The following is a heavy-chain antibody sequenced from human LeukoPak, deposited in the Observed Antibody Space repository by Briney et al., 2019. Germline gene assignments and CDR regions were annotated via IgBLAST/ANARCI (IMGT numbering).Heavy chain of an antibody. V-gene: IGHV3-23*01. CDR3: AKSGYNRFDY. CDR1: GFTFSRSA. Sequence: GGSLRLSCAASGFTFSRSAMSRVRQAPGRGLEWVSSISGSGSCGSTYYADSVKGRFTISRDNYKNTLYLQMNSLRAEDTAVYYCAKSGYNRFDYWGQGTLVTVSS. CDR2: ISGSGSCGST. J-gene: IGHJ4*02. D-gene: IGHD5-24*01.